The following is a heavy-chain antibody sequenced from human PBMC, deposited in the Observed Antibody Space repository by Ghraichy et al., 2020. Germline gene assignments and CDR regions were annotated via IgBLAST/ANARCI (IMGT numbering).Heavy chain of an antibody. J-gene: IGHJ4*02. CDR2: ISSNGGST. V-gene: IGHV3-64D*06. CDR1: GFTFSSYA. Sequence: GGSLRLSCSASGFTFSSYAMHWVRQAPGKGLEYVSAISSNGGSTYYADSVKGRFTISRDNSKNTLYLQMSSLRAEDTAVYYCVKDYASNRRDGYGQNYFDYWGQGTLVTVSS. D-gene: IGHD5-24*01. CDR3: VKDYASNRRDGYGQNYFDY.